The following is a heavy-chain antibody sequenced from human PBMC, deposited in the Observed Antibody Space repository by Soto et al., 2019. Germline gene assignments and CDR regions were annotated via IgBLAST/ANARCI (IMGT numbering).Heavy chain of an antibody. V-gene: IGHV5-51*01. CDR1: GYTFTSYW. D-gene: IGHD6-13*01. CDR2: IYPGDSDT. J-gene: IGHJ4*02. CDR3: ARQGPYSSSWSSTDVDY. Sequence: PGESLKISCKGSGYTFTSYWIGWVRQMPGKGLEWVGIIYPGDSDTRYSPSFQGQVTISVDKSITTAYLQWSSLKASDTAMYYCARQGPYSSSWSSTDVDYLAQRAVLTVSS.